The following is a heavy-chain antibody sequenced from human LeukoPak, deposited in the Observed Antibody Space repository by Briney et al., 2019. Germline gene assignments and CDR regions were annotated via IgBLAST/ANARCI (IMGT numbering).Heavy chain of an antibody. CDR1: GFTFSSYA. CDR2: ISYDGSNK. Sequence: GRSLRLSRAASGFTFSSYAMHWVRQAPGKGLEWVAVISYDGSNKYYADSVKGRFTISRDNSKNTLYLQMNSLRAEDTAVYYCARGVSGSYMFDYWGQGTLVTVSS. V-gene: IGHV3-30-3*01. CDR3: ARGVSGSYMFDY. D-gene: IGHD1-26*01. J-gene: IGHJ4*02.